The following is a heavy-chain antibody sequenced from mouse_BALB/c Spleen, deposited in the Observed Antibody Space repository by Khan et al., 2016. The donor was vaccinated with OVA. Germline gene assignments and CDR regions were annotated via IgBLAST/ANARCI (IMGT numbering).Heavy chain of an antibody. D-gene: IGHD2-1*01. V-gene: IGHV2-9*02. Sequence: QVQLKQSGPGLVAPSQSLSITCTVSGFSLTSYGVHWARQPPGKGLEWLGTIWAGGSTNYNSALMSRLSIIKDNSKSQVFLKMNSLQTDDTAIYYCAREVYYGNLYYFDYWGQGTTLTGSS. J-gene: IGHJ2*01. CDR3: AREVYYGNLYYFDY. CDR2: IWAGGST. CDR1: GFSLTSYG.